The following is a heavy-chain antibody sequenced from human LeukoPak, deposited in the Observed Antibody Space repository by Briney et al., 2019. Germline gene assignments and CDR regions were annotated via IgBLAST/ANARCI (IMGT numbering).Heavy chain of an antibody. V-gene: IGHV4-39*01. CDR3: ARHGVSIAARPYY. D-gene: IGHD6-6*01. CDR1: GGSISSSSYY. Sequence: SSETLSLTCTVSGGSISSSSYYWGWIRQPPGKGLEWIGSIYYSGSTYYNPSLKSRVTISVDTSKNQFSPKLSSVTAADTAVYYCARHGVSIAARPYYWGQGTLVTVSS. CDR2: IYYSGST. J-gene: IGHJ4*02.